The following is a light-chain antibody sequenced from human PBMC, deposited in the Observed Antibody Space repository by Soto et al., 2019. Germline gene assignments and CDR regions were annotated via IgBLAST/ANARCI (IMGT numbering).Light chain of an antibody. CDR2: GVS. CDR1: SSDVGSYNY. CDR3: SSYSSSSTV. J-gene: IGLJ1*01. Sequence: QSALTQPASVSGSPGQSITISCTGTSSDVGSYNYVSWYQQHPGKAPKLMIYGVSTRPSGVSSRFSGSKSGNTASLTISGLQAEDEADYYCSSYSSSSTVFGTGTKLTVL. V-gene: IGLV2-14*01.